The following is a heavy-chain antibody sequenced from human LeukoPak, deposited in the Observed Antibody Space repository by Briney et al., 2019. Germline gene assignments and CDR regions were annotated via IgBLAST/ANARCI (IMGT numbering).Heavy chain of an antibody. CDR3: AREVGVYYYDSSGYYHFDY. V-gene: IGHV1-18*01. Sequence: ASVKVSCKASGYTFTSYGISWVRQAPGQGLEWMGWISAYNGNTNYAQKLQGRVTMTTDTSTSTAYMELRSLRSDDTAVYYCAREVGVYYYDSSGYYHFDYWGQGTLVTVPS. J-gene: IGHJ4*02. CDR2: ISAYNGNT. CDR1: GYTFTSYG. D-gene: IGHD3-22*01.